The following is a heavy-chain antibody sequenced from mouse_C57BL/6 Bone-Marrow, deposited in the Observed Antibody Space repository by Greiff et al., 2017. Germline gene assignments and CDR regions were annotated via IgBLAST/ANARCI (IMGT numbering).Heavy chain of an antibody. CDR3: AMQEYDGSSPYYFDF. CDR1: GYTFTSYW. V-gene: IGHV1-74*01. D-gene: IGHD1-1*01. J-gene: IGHJ2*01. Sequence: VQLQQPGAELVKPGASVKVSCKASGYTFTSYWMHWVKQRPGQGLEWIGRIPPSDSDTNSNQKFKGKATLTVDKSSSTAYMQLSSLPAGDSAVYYCAMQEYDGSSPYYFDFWGQGTTRTVSS. CDR2: IPPSDSDT.